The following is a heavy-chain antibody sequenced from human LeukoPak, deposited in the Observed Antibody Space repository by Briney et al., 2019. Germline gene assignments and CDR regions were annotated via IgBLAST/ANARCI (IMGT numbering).Heavy chain of an antibody. J-gene: IGHJ6*02. D-gene: IGHD6-13*01. Sequence: SETLSLTCTVSGGSISSYYWSWIQQPPGKGLEWIGYIYYSGSTNYNPSLKSRVTISVDTSKNQFSLKLSSVTAADTAVYYCARLGSSWSLYYYYYGMDVWGQGTTVTVSS. V-gene: IGHV4-59*08. CDR1: GGSISSYY. CDR2: IYYSGST. CDR3: ARLGSSWSLYYYYYGMDV.